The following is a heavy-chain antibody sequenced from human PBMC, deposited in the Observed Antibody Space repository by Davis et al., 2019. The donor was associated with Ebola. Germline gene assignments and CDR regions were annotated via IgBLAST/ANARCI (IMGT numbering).Heavy chain of an antibody. V-gene: IGHV3-21*01. CDR1: GFTSSSYS. CDR2: ISSSSSYI. Sequence: GGSLRLSCAASGFTSSSYSMNWVRQAPGKGLEWVASISSSSSYIYYADSVKGRFTISRDNAKNSLYLQMNSLRAEDTAVYYCARLSITMIVVVLDYWGQGTLVTVSS. D-gene: IGHD3-22*01. J-gene: IGHJ4*02. CDR3: ARLSITMIVVVLDY.